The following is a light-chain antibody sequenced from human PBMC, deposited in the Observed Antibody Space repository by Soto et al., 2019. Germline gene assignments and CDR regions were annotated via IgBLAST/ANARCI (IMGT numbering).Light chain of an antibody. V-gene: IGKV3-15*01. Sequence: EIVMAQSPATLSVSPGERATLSCRASQSVTSKLAWYQQKPGQAPRLLIYGASTRATGIPARFSGSGSGTEFTLTISSLQSEDFAVYYCQQYGSSGTFGQGTKVDI. CDR2: GAS. CDR3: QQYGSSGT. CDR1: QSVTSK. J-gene: IGKJ1*01.